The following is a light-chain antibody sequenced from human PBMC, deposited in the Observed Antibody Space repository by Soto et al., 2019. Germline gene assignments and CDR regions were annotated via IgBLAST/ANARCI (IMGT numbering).Light chain of an antibody. CDR3: QQLFMYPPT. V-gene: IGKV1-5*01. CDR1: QSISSW. Sequence: DIQVSQPPPTLPASVGAKITITSLASQSISSWLAWYQQKPGKPPKVLIYGASNLQSGVPSRFSGSGSGTDFTLTVSSLQPEDLATYYCQQLFMYPPTFGPGTKVDIK. J-gene: IGKJ3*01. CDR2: GAS.